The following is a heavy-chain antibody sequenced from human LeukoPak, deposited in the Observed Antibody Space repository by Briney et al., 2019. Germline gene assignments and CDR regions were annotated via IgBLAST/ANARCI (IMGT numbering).Heavy chain of an antibody. CDR1: GFTFRNYA. Sequence: PGGSLRLSCAASGFTFRNYAMHWVRQAPGKGLDWVAAISYAGTTKYYADSVKGRFTVSRDDSKNMLYLQMNSLRAEDTAVYYCARSYDSSGYSPGIDYWGQGTLVTVSS. CDR3: ARSYDSSGYSPGIDY. CDR2: ISYAGTTK. J-gene: IGHJ4*02. D-gene: IGHD3-22*01. V-gene: IGHV3-30-3*01.